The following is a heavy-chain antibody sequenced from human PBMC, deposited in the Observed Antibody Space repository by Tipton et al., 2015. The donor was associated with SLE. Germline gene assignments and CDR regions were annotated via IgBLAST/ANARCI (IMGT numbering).Heavy chain of an antibody. CDR1: GYSISSGFY. Sequence: TLSLTCDVSGYSISSGFYWGWIRQHPGKGLEWIGYIYTSGSTNYNPSLKSRVTISVDTSKNQFSLKLSSVTAADTAVYYCARVRGSSWLSFAFDIWGQGTMVTVSS. CDR2: IYTSGST. J-gene: IGHJ3*02. V-gene: IGHV4-38-2*01. D-gene: IGHD6-13*01. CDR3: ARVRGSSWLSFAFDI.